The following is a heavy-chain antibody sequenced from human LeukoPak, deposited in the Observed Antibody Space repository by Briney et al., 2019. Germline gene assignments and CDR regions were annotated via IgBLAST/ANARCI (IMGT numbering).Heavy chain of an antibody. CDR1: GFTFDDYG. CDR2: ISGLGGST. V-gene: IGHV3-43*02. D-gene: IGHD5-18*01. Sequence: GGSVRLSCAASGFTFDDYGMHWVRQAPGKGLQWVSLISGLGGSTYYADSVKGRFTISRDNSKNSLYLQMNSLRTEDTALYYCAKEGYSYRYYFDYWGQGTLLTVSS. CDR3: AKEGYSYRYYFDY. J-gene: IGHJ4*02.